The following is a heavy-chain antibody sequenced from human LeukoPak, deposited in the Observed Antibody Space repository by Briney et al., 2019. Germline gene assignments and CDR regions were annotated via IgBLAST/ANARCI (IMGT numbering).Heavy chain of an antibody. D-gene: IGHD1-26*01. J-gene: IGHJ4*02. CDR2: ISYDGSNK. CDR3: AKDWRGGATSLDY. Sequence: GGSLRLSCAASGFTFSSYGMPWVRQAPGKGLEGVAVISYDGSNKYYADSVKGRVTISRDNPKNTLYLQMNSLRAEDAAVYYCAKDWRGGATSLDYWGQGTLVTVSS. V-gene: IGHV3-30*18. CDR1: GFTFSSYG.